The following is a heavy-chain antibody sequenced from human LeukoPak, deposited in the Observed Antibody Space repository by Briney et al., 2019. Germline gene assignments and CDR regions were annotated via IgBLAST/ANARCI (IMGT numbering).Heavy chain of an antibody. D-gene: IGHD1-26*01. CDR1: GFTFSNYD. CDR2: VSHYGSKK. J-gene: IGHJ6*03. V-gene: IGHV3-30*03. Sequence: GGSLRLSCAVSGFTFSNYDMHWVRQAPGKWLEWVAVVSHYGSKKEYLNSVKGRFTISRDNAKNSLYLQMNSLRAEDTAIYYCARDPYNGNYGDSYYYYMDGWGKGTTVTIS. CDR3: ARDPYNGNYGDSYYYYMDG.